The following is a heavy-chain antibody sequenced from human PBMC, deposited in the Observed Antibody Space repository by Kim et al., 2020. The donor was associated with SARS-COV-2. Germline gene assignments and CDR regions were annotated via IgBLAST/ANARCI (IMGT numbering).Heavy chain of an antibody. CDR3: TREIAGTTVDY. CDR2: IFHYGGT. J-gene: IGHJ4*02. V-gene: IGHV4-38-2*02. CDR1: YYSITSNYY. D-gene: IGHD4-17*01. Sequence: SETLSLTCTVSYYSITSNYYWGWIRQPPGKGLEWIGSIFHYGGTYNNPSLKSRVTISVDTSKNQFSLKMNYVTAADTAVYYCTREIAGTTVDYWGQGILV.